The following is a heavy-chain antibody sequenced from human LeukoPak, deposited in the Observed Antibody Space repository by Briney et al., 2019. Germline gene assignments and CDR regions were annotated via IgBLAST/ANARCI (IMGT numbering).Heavy chain of an antibody. CDR3: AKMGMATIRPYDAFDI. Sequence: PGGSLRLSCAASGFTFSSYGMSWVRQAPGKGLEWVSAISGSGGSTYYADSVKGRFTISRDNSKNTLYLQMNSLRAEDTAVYYCAKMGMATIRPYDAFDIWGQGTMVTVSS. CDR2: ISGSGGST. CDR1: GFTFSSYG. V-gene: IGHV3-23*01. J-gene: IGHJ3*02. D-gene: IGHD5-24*01.